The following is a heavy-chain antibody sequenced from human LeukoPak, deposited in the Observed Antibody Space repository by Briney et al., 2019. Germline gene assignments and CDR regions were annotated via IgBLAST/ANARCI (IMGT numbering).Heavy chain of an antibody. V-gene: IGHV3-30*02. CDR1: GFTFSSYG. J-gene: IGHJ4*02. CDR3: AKDNVVVPAAIED. CDR2: IRYDGSNK. D-gene: IGHD2-2*02. Sequence: GGSLRLSCAASGFTFSSYGMHWVRQAPGKGLEWVVFIRYDGSNKYYADSVKGRFTISRDNSKNTLYLQMNSLRAEDTAVYYCAKDNVVVPAAIEDWGQGTLVTVSS.